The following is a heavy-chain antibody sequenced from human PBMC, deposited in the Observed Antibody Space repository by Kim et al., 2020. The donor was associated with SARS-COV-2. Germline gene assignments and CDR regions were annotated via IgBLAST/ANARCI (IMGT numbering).Heavy chain of an antibody. CDR3: ARGQAGADY. D-gene: IGHD6-13*01. J-gene: IGHJ4*02. Sequence: GNTGDGQKFQGRVTMTRNASISTAYMERSSLRSEDTAVYYCARGQAGADYWGQGTLVTVSS. CDR2: GNT. V-gene: IGHV1-8*01.